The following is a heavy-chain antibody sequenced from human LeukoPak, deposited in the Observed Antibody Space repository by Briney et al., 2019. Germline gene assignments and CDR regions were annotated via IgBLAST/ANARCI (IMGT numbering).Heavy chain of an antibody. D-gene: IGHD2-15*01. CDR3: ARAGYCSGGSCYPNFDY. J-gene: IGHJ4*02. CDR1: GYTFTGYY. Sequence: ASVKVSCKASGYTFTGYYMHWVRQAPGQGLEWMGRINPNSGGTNYAQKFQGRVTMTRGTSISTAYMELSRLRSDDTAVYYCARAGYCSGGSCYPNFDYWGQGTLVTVSS. V-gene: IGHV1-2*06. CDR2: INPNSGGT.